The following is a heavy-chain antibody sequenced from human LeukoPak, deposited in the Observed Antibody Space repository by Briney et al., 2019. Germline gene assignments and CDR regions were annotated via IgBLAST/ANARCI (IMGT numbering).Heavy chain of an antibody. D-gene: IGHD6-19*01. Sequence: GASVNVSCKASGYTFTSYGISWVRQAPGQGLEWMGWISAYNGNTNYAQKLQGRVTMTTDTSTSTAYMELRSLRSDDTAVYYCARDTSSIAASYSSGWYFDYYMDVWGKGTTVTVSS. V-gene: IGHV1-18*01. CDR3: ARDTSSIAASYSSGWYFDYYMDV. CDR2: ISAYNGNT. CDR1: GYTFTSYG. J-gene: IGHJ6*03.